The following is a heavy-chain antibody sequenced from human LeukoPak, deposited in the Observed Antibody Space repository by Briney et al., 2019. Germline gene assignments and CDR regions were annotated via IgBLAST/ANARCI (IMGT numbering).Heavy chain of an antibody. D-gene: IGHD3-3*01. V-gene: IGHV4-59*12. J-gene: IGHJ4*02. Sequence: SETLSLTCTVSGGSISSYYWSWLRHPPGKGLEWIGCIYYSGSTNYNPSLETRDTISVDTSKNQFSLTLSSVPAADAAVFFCARGAPDYYDFCWRHLLLDYWGQGTMVTVSS. CDR3: ARGAPDYYDFCWRHLLLDY. CDR1: GGSISSYY. CDR2: IYYSGST.